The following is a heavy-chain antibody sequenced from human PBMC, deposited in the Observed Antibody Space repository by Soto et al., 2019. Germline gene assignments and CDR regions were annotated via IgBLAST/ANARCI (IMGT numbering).Heavy chain of an antibody. CDR1: GGSLSGYY. J-gene: IGHJ4*02. Sequence: SETLSLTCAVYGGSLSGYYWTWIRQPPGKGLEWVGEIDHSGSTNCNPSLESRVTISVDTSKNQFSLKLGSVTAADTAVYFCARTADQRQRLINYWGQGTLVTVSS. D-gene: IGHD5-12*01. CDR2: IDHSGST. CDR3: ARTADQRQRLINY. V-gene: IGHV4-34*01.